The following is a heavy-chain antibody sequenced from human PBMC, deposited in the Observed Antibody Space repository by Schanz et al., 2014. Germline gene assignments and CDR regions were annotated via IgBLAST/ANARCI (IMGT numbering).Heavy chain of an antibody. CDR1: GYSLNELS. D-gene: IGHD2-2*01. V-gene: IGHV1-24*01. J-gene: IGHJ6*02. CDR3: ATETSRTWFYNGVDV. CDR2: FHHEDGDP. Sequence: QVQLVQSGAEVKKPGASVKVSCKVSGYSLNELSMHWVRQAPGRGLEWMGGFHHEDGDPVYAQKFQGRVIMTEDTSTDTAYVELSRLTSEDTGVYYCATETSRTWFYNGVDVWGQGTTVTVSS.